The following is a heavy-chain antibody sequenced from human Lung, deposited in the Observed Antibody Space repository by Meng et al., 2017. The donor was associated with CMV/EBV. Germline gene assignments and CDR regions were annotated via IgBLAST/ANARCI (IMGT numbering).Heavy chain of an antibody. CDR2: ISSSGSTI. D-gene: IGHD6-13*01. CDR3: ARGEFSWYDNWFDP. CDR1: GFTFSSYE. J-gene: IGHJ5*02. V-gene: IGHV3-48*03. Sequence: GGSLRLXCAASGFTFSSYEMNWVRQAPGKGLEWVSYISSSGSTIYYADSVKGRFTISRDNAKKSLYLQMNSLRAEDTAVYYCARGEFSWYDNWFDPWGQGTLVTVSS.